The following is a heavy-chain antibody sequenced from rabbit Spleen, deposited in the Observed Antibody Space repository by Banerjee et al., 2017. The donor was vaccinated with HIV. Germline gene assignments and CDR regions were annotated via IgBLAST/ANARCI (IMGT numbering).Heavy chain of an antibody. V-gene: IGHV1S40*01. J-gene: IGHJ6*01. CDR2: IAGSSSDFT. D-gene: IGHD7-1*01. CDR1: GFSFSSSDY. CDR3: ARDTGTSFSTYGMDL. Sequence: QSLEESGGDLVKPGASLTLTCTASGFSFSSSDYMCWVRQAPGKGLEWISCIAGSSSDFTYSATWAKGRFTCSKTSSTTVTLQMTSLTVADTATYFCARDTGTSFSTYGMDLWGPGTLVTVS.